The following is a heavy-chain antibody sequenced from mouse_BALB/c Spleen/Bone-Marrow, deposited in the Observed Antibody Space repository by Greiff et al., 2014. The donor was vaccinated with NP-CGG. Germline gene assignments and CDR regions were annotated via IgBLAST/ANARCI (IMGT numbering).Heavy chain of an antibody. J-gene: IGHJ1*01. CDR2: IYPYNGGT. CDR3: ARFRYDWYFDV. Sequence: DVQLQESGPELVKPGASVKISCKASGYTFTDYNMHWVKQSHGKSLEWIGYIYPYNGGTGYNQKFKSKATLTVDSSSSTAYMELRSLTSEDSAVYYCARFRYDWYFDVWGAGTTVTVSS. D-gene: IGHD2-14*01. CDR1: GYTFTDYN. V-gene: IGHV1S29*02.